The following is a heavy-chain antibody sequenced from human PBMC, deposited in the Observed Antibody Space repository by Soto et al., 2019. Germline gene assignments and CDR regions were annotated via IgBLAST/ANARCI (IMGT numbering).Heavy chain of an antibody. CDR1: GFTFSSYA. V-gene: IGHV3-23*01. CDR3: AKNAETYYYDSSGYWYFDY. J-gene: IGHJ4*02. Sequence: LRLSCAASGFTFSSYAMSWVRQAPGKGLEWVSAISGSGGSTYYADSVKGRFTISRDNSKNTLYLQMNSLRAEDTAVYYCAKNAETYYYDSSGYWYFDYWGQGTLVTVSS. CDR2: ISGSGGST. D-gene: IGHD3-22*01.